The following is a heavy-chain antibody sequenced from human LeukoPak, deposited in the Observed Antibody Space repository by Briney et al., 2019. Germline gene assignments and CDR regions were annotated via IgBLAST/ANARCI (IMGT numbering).Heavy chain of an antibody. CDR2: IYYSGST. CDR3: ARQEEISSPDAFDI. D-gene: IGHD6-6*01. V-gene: IGHV4-39*01. Sequence: SETLSLTCAVSGGSISSSSYYWGWIRQPPGKGLEWIGSIYYSGSTYYNPSLKSRVTISVDTSKNQFSLKLSSVTAADTAVYYCARQEEISSPDAFDIWGQGTMVTVSS. CDR1: GGSISSSSYY. J-gene: IGHJ3*02.